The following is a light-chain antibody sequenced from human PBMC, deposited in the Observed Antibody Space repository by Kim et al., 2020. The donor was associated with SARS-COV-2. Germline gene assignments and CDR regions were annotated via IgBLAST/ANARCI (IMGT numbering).Light chain of an antibody. CDR3: QQRSNWPST. Sequence: SLCPGERAPLACRASQSVSSYLAWYQQQPGQAPRLLIYDASHRATDIPARFSGSGSGTDFTLTINSLEPEDFAVYYCQQRSNWPSTFGGGTKLEI. V-gene: IGKV3-11*01. J-gene: IGKJ4*01. CDR2: DAS. CDR1: QSVSSY.